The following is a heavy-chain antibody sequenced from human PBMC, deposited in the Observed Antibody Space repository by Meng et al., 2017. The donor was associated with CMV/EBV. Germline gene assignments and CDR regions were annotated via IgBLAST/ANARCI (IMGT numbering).Heavy chain of an antibody. J-gene: IGHJ4*02. CDR3: ARGRPPGYSYGGYFDY. CDR2: IDHSGST. V-gene: IGHV4-34*01. Sequence: YGGSFSGNYWRWIRQPPGKGLEWIGEIDHSGSTNYNPSLKSRVTISVDTSKNQFSLKLSSVTAADTAVYYCARGRPPGYSYGGYFDYWGQGTLVTVSS. CDR1: GGSFSGNY. D-gene: IGHD5-18*01.